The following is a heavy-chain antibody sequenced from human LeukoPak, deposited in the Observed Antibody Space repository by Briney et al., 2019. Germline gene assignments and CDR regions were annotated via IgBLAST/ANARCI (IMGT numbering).Heavy chain of an antibody. V-gene: IGHV3-30*18. CDR1: GFTFSSYG. CDR2: ISYDGSNK. CDR3: AKVTAARTYYYYGMDV. Sequence: PGRSLRLSSAASGFTFSSYGMHWVRQAPGKGLEWVAVISYDGSNKYYADSVKGRFTISRDNSKDTLYLQMNSLRAEDTAVYYCAKVTAARTYYYYGMDVWGQGTTVTVSS. D-gene: IGHD6-6*01. J-gene: IGHJ6*02.